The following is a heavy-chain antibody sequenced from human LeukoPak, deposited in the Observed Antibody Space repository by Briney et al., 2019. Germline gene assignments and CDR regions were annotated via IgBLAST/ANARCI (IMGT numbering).Heavy chain of an antibody. D-gene: IGHD3-10*01. J-gene: IGHJ4*02. CDR2: MTRTGTT. V-gene: IGHV3-23*01. CDR1: GFTFSSYD. Sequence: GGSLRLSCAASGFTFSSYDMSWVRQAPGKGLEWVSVMTRTGTTYYADSVKGRFTVSRDNSKNTLYLQMNSLRAEDTAVYSCAKDAVAPGSGGDYFDYWGQGTLVTVSS. CDR3: AKDAVAPGSGGDYFDY.